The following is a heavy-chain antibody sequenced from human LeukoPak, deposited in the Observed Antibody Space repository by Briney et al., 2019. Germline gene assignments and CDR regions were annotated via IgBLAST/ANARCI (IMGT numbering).Heavy chain of an antibody. J-gene: IGHJ5*02. CDR2: IYYSGST. D-gene: IGHD3-10*01. Sequence: PSETLSLTCTVSGGSISSGGYYWSWIRQHPGKGLEWIGYIYYSGSTYYNPSLKSRVTISVDTSKNQFSLKLSSVTAADTAVYYCARGRSLLWFGKYNWFDPWGQGTLVTVSS. CDR3: ARGRSLLWFGKYNWFDP. CDR1: GGSISSGGYY. V-gene: IGHV4-31*03.